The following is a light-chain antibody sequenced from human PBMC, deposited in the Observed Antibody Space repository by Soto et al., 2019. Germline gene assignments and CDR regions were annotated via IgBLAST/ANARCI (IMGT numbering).Light chain of an antibody. Sequence: EIVLTQSPATLSLSPGERVTLSCRASQSIGMYLAWYQHIPGQAPRLLIYDASNRATGIPARFSGSGCGTDFTLTISSLEPEDFADYYCQQRANWLTFGGGTKVEIK. V-gene: IGKV3-11*01. CDR2: DAS. CDR3: QQRANWLT. J-gene: IGKJ4*01. CDR1: QSIGMY.